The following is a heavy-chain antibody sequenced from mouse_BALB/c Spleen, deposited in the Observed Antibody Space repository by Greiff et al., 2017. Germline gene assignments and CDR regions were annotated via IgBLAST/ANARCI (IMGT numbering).Heavy chain of an antibody. CDR1: GFTFSSYT. D-gene: IGHD2-1*01. V-gene: IGHV5-6-4*01. CDR3: TREGDGNYGYFDY. J-gene: IGHJ2*01. Sequence: EVHLVESGGGLVKPGGSLKLSCAASGFTFSSYTMSWVRQTPEKRLEWVATISSGGSYTYYPDSVKGRFTISRDNAKNTLYLQMSSLKSEDTAMYYCTREGDGNYGYFDYWGQGTTLTVSS. CDR2: ISSGGSYT.